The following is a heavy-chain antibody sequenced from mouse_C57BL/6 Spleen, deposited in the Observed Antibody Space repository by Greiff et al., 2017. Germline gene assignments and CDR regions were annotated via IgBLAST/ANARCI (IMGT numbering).Heavy chain of an antibody. V-gene: IGHV1-64*01. CDR2: IHPNSGST. J-gene: IGHJ3*01. Sequence: VQLQQPGAELVKPGASVKLSCKASGYTFTSYWMHWVKQRPGQGLEWIGMIHPNSGSTNYNEKFKSKATLTGDKSSSTADMQLGSLTSEDSAVYYGARWDYDWFAYWGQGTLVTVSA. CDR1: GYTFTSYW. CDR3: ARWDYDWFAY. D-gene: IGHD2-4*01.